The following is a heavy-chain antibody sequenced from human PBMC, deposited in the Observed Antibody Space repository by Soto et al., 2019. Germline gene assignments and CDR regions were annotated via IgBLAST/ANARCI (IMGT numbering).Heavy chain of an antibody. CDR2: IWYDGSNK. D-gene: IGHD6-19*01. J-gene: IGHJ6*02. Sequence: QVQLVESGGGVVQPGRSLRLSCAASGFTFSSYGMHWVRQAPGKGLEGVAVIWYDGSNKYYADSVKGRFTITRDNSKNKLYLQMNSLRAEDTAVYYCARTLILSSGIPCYGMDVWGQGTTVTVSS. CDR3: ARTLILSSGIPCYGMDV. CDR1: GFTFSSYG. V-gene: IGHV3-33*01.